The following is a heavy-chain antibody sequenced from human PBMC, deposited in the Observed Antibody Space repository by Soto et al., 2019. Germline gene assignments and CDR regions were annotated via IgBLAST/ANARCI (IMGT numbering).Heavy chain of an antibody. J-gene: IGHJ6*02. V-gene: IGHV1-69*13. CDR3: ARALGYYGSGSYVVYYGMDV. CDR1: GGTFSSYA. Sequence: SVKVSCKASGGTFSSYAISWVLQAPGQGLEWMGGIIPIFGTANYAQKFQGRVTITADESTSTAYMELSSLRSEDTAVYYCARALGYYGSGSYVVYYGMDVWGQGTTVTVSS. CDR2: IIPIFGTA. D-gene: IGHD3-10*01.